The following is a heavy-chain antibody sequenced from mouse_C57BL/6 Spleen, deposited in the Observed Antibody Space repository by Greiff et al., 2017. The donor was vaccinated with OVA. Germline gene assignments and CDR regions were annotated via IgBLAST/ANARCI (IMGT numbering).Heavy chain of an antibody. CDR2: INYDGSST. Sequence: EVKLMESEGGLVQPGSSMKLSCTASGFTFSDYYMAWVRQVPEKGLEWVANINYDGSSTYYLDSLKSRFIISRDNAKNILYLQMSSLKSEDTATYYCARGGGGSSYFDYWGQGTTLTVSS. J-gene: IGHJ2*01. D-gene: IGHD1-1*01. V-gene: IGHV5-16*01. CDR1: GFTFSDYY. CDR3: ARGGGGSSYFDY.